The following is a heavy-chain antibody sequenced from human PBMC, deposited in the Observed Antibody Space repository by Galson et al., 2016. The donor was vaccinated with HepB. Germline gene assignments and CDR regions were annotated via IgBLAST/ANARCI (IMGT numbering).Heavy chain of an antibody. CDR3: ARRRVPATYNYFDP. V-gene: IGHV4-39*01. CDR1: GGSISSSGYY. Sequence: SETLSLTCTVSGGSISSSGYYWSWIRQPPGKGLEWIGDIYYSGNTYYNLSLKTRVTISVNTPKNQFSLKLSSVTVADTAVYYCARRRVPATYNYFDPWGQGTLVTVSS. J-gene: IGHJ5*02. D-gene: IGHD5-24*01. CDR2: IYYSGNT.